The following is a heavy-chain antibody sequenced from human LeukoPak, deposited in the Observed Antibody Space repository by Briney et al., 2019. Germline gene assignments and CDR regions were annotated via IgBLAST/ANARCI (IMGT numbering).Heavy chain of an antibody. CDR1: GFTFSGYW. J-gene: IGHJ4*02. CDR2: IRHDGSEK. V-gene: IGHV3-7*01. CDR3: ARGVGRDHPDY. Sequence: GGSLRLSCAASGFTFSGYWMSWVRQAPGKGLEWVANIRHDGSEKYHVDSVKGRFTISRDNSQNSLYLQMNSLRPEDTAVYYCARGVGRDHPDYWGQGTLVTVSS.